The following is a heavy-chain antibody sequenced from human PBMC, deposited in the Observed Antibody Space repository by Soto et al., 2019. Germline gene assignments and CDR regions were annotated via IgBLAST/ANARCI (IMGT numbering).Heavy chain of an antibody. J-gene: IGHJ6*03. CDR2: ISAYNGNT. Sequence: QVQLVQSGAEVKKPGASVKVSCKAPGYTFTSYGISWVRQAPGQGLEWMGWISAYNGNTNYAQKRQGRVTMTKDTATSTACMELRSLGSGDAAVYYCARDGRHYDFCSGYYGDMDVCGRGTTVTVFS. CDR3: ARDGRHYDFCSGYYGDMDV. V-gene: IGHV1-18*01. D-gene: IGHD3-3*01. CDR1: GYTFTSYG.